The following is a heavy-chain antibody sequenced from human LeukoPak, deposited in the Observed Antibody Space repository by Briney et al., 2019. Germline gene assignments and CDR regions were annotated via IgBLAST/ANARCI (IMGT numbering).Heavy chain of an antibody. CDR1: GGSFSGYY. D-gene: IGHD2-21*01. Sequence: SETLSLTCAVYGGSFSGYYWSWIRQPPGKGLEWIGYIYYSGSTNYNPSLKSRVTISVDTSKNQFSLKLSSVTAADTAVYYCARDGGVVQSWFDPWGQGTLVTVSS. CDR2: IYYSGST. J-gene: IGHJ5*02. CDR3: ARDGGVVQSWFDP. V-gene: IGHV4-59*01.